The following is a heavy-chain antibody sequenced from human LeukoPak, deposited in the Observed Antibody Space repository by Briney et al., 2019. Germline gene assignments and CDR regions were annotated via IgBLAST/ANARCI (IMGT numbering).Heavy chain of an antibody. CDR2: IYYSGST. CDR3: ARDGGRGYSSGLVV. CDR1: GGSISSSTYF. Sequence: PSETLSLTCTVSGGSISSSTYFWGWIRQPPGKGLEWIGTIYYSGSTYYNPSLKSRVTISVDSSKNQFSLRLSSVTAADTAVYYCARDGGRGYSSGLVVWGQGTLVTVSS. V-gene: IGHV4-39*07. D-gene: IGHD5-18*01. J-gene: IGHJ4*02.